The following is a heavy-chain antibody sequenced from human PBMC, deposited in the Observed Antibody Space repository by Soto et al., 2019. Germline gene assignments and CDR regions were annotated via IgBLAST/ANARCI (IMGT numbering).Heavy chain of an antibody. Sequence: SETLSLTCTVSGGSISSYYWSWIRQPPGKGLEWIGYIYHSGSPNYNPSLKSRVTISVDTSKNQFSLKLSSVTAADTAVYYCARDRRGEYSYGSTYFDYWGQGTLVTVSS. CDR2: IYHSGSP. J-gene: IGHJ4*02. V-gene: IGHV4-59*01. CDR1: GGSISSYY. D-gene: IGHD5-18*01. CDR3: ARDRRGEYSYGSTYFDY.